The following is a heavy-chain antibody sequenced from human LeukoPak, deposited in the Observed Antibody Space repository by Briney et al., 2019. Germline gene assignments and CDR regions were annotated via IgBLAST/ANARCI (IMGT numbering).Heavy chain of an antibody. J-gene: IGHJ5*02. D-gene: IGHD3-10*01. CDR1: GFTFSSYT. CDR3: ARAEYYYGSGSYFHNWFDP. V-gene: IGHV3-7*01. Sequence: PGGSLRLSCAASGFTFSSYTMNWVRQAPGKGLEWVANIKQDGSEKYYVDSVKGRFTISRDNAKNSLYLQMNSLRSEDTAVYYCARAEYYYGSGSYFHNWFDPWGQGTLVTVSS. CDR2: IKQDGSEK.